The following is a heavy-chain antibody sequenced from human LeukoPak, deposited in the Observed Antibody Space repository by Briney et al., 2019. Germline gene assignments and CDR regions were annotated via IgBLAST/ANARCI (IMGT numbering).Heavy chain of an antibody. CDR2: IYHSGST. CDR3: ARTSGSYYFDYYYYMDV. D-gene: IGHD1-26*01. Sequence: TASETLSLTCTVSGYSISSGYYWGWIRQPPGKGLEWIGSIYHSGSTYYNPSLKSRVTISVDTSKNQFSLKLSSVTAADTAVYYCARTSGSYYFDYYYYMDVWGKGTTVTVSS. J-gene: IGHJ6*03. V-gene: IGHV4-38-2*02. CDR1: GYSISSGYY.